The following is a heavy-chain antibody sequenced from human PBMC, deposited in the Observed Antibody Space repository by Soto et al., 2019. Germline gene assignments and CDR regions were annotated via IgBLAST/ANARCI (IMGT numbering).Heavy chain of an antibody. CDR1: GFSLSTSGVG. Sequence: QITLKESGPTLVKPTQTLTLTCTFSGFSLSTSGVGMGWIRQPPGKALEWLALIYWDDDKRYSPSLKSRLTITKDTSNNQVVLTMTNIDPVDTATYYCAHRHTYCGGYSYSGFDYWGQGTLLTVSS. CDR2: IYWDDDK. J-gene: IGHJ4*02. CDR3: AHRHTYCGGYSYSGFDY. D-gene: IGHD2-21*02. V-gene: IGHV2-5*02.